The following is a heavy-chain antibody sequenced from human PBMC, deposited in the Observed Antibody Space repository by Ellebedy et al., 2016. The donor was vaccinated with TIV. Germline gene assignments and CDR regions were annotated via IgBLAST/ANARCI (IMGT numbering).Heavy chain of an antibody. CDR2: INHSGNT. J-gene: IGHJ3*01. V-gene: IGHV4-34*01. D-gene: IGHD6-13*01. CDR3: ARVGAAGGSSLDF. Sequence: MPSETLSLTCAVSGVPFRGYFWSWIRPPPGKGLEWIGEINHSGNTNYNPSLKSPVTMSIDTSKNQFSLKVTSVTAADTAVYYCARVGAAGGSSLDFWGQGTVVTISS. CDR1: GVPFRGYF.